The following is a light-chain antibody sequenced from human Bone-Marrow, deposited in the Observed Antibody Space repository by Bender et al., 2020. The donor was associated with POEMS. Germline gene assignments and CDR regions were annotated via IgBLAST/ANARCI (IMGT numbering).Light chain of an antibody. CDR3: AVWDDRLNGWV. Sequence: QSVLTQPPSASGTPGQRVTISCSGGSSNIGAHAVNWYQHLPGTAPKLLIYSSHRRPSEVPDRFSGSRSGTSASLAISELQSEDEAGYYCAVWDDRLNGWVFGGGTKLPVL. CDR1: SSNIGAHA. CDR2: SSH. V-gene: IGLV1-44*01. J-gene: IGLJ3*02.